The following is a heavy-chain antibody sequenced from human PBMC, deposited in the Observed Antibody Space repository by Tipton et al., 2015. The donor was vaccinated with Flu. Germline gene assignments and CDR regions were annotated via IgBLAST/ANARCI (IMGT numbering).Heavy chain of an antibody. Sequence: GLVKPSQTLSLTCAISGDSVSSNSAARNWIRQSPSRGLEWLGRTYRRSKWYNAYAESVKSRITISPDTSKNQVSLKLSSVTAADTAVYYCARHIEGGGYSYGSDYWGQGTLVTVSS. CDR2: TYRRSKWYN. D-gene: IGHD5-18*01. CDR3: ARHIEGGGYSYGSDY. V-gene: IGHV6-1*01. J-gene: IGHJ4*02. CDR1: GDSVSSNSAA.